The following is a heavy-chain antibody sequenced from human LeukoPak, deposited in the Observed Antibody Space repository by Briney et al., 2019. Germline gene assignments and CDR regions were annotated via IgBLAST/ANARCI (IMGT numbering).Heavy chain of an antibody. CDR2: IYTSGST. CDR3: ASNDYGDSSFDY. J-gene: IGHJ4*02. Sequence: SETLSLTCAVSGGSISSYYWSSVRHPAGKGLEWIGRIYTSGSTNYNPSLKSRVTISVDKSKNQFSLKLSSVTAADTAVYYCASNDYGDSSFDYWGQGTLVTVSS. V-gene: IGHV4-4*07. CDR1: GGSISSYY. D-gene: IGHD4-17*01.